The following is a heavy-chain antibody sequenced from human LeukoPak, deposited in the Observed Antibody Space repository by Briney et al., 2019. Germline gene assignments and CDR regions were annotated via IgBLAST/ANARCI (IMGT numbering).Heavy chain of an antibody. J-gene: IGHJ3*02. Sequence: GASVKVSCKASGYTFTSYGISWVRQAPGQRLEWMGWINAGNGNTKYSQEFQGRVTITRDTSASTAYMELSSLRSEDTAVYYCARVRDGYNDAYDIWGQGTMVTVTS. CDR2: INAGNGNT. V-gene: IGHV1-3*03. CDR3: ARVRDGYNDAYDI. CDR1: GYTFTSYG. D-gene: IGHD5-24*01.